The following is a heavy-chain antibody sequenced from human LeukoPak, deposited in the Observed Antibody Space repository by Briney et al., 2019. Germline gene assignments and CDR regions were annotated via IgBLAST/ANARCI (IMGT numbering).Heavy chain of an antibody. V-gene: IGHV1-2*02. J-gene: IGHJ5*02. CDR1: GYTFTGYY. CDR2: INPNSGDT. D-gene: IGHD1-7*01. Sequence: ASVKVSCKASGYTFTGYYLHWVRQAPGQGLEWMGWINPNSGDTNYAQKFQGRVTMTRDTSISTAYMELSGLISDDTAVYYCARDPNNWNYNWLDPWGQGALVTVSS. CDR3: ARDPNNWNYNWLDP.